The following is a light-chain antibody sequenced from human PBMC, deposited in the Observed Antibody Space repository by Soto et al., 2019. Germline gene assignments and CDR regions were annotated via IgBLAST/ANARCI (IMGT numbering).Light chain of an antibody. Sequence: QSALTQPASVSGSPGQSITISCTGTSSDVGGYNYVSWYQQHPGKAPKLMIYEVSNRPSGISNRFSGSKYGNTASLTISGLQAEDGSYYYCSSFTSSSTRVFGGGTQLTFL. V-gene: IGLV2-14*01. CDR3: SSFTSSSTRV. CDR2: EVS. CDR1: SSDVGGYNY. J-gene: IGLJ2*01.